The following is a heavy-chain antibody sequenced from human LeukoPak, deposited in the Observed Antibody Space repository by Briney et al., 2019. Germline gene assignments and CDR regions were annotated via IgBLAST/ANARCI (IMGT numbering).Heavy chain of an antibody. V-gene: IGHV3-48*01. Sequence: GGSLRLPCAASGFTFSSYSMNWVRQAPGKGLEWVSYISSSSSTIYYADSVKGRFTISRDNAKNSLYLQMNSLRAEDTAVYYCARDPYYDILTGYYPYGMDVWGQGTTVTVSS. CDR3: ARDPYYDILTGYYPYGMDV. CDR1: GFTFSSYS. J-gene: IGHJ6*02. D-gene: IGHD3-9*01. CDR2: ISSSSSTI.